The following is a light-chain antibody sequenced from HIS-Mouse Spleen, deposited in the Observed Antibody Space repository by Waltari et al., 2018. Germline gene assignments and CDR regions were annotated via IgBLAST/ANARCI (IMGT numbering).Light chain of an antibody. CDR2: EGS. V-gene: IGLV2-23*03. Sequence: QSALTQPASVSGSPGEHITISCPGTSSEVGSYNFVSRYQQHPGKAPKPVIYEGSKLPSVVCNRFSGAKSGNTASLTISGLQAEDEADYYCCSYAGSSTFEVFGGGTKLTVL. CDR3: CSYAGSSTFEV. CDR1: SSEVGSYNF. J-gene: IGLJ2*01.